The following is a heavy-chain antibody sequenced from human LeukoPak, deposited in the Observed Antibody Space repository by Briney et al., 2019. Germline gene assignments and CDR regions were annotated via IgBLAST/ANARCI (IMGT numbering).Heavy chain of an antibody. CDR3: AREPDSSAFDY. V-gene: IGHV3-7*01. Sequence: GGSLRLSCTAAGFNFGTYWMSWVRQSPEKGLEFVANIKYDDTVKNYVDSAKGRFTISRDNPSNSVYLQMDSLRPEDTALYYCAREPDSSAFDYWGQGAQVTVSS. J-gene: IGHJ4*02. D-gene: IGHD2-15*01. CDR2: IKYDDTVK. CDR1: GFNFGTYW.